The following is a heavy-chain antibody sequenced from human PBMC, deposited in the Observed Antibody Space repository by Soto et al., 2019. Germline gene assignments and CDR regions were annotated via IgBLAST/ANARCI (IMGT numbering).Heavy chain of an antibody. Sequence: QVQLHQWGAGLLKPSETLSLTCSVYGESFNGFFWTWVRLPPGQGLEWSGEMNRGGSSNYNPSLKSRVTISVDASKNQFSLTLTSVTAAATGVYFCARRIPGSRHYMDVWGKGTTVTVSS. CDR2: MNRGGSS. J-gene: IGHJ6*03. CDR3: ARRIPGSRHYMDV. V-gene: IGHV4-34*01. CDR1: GESFNGFF. D-gene: IGHD3-10*01.